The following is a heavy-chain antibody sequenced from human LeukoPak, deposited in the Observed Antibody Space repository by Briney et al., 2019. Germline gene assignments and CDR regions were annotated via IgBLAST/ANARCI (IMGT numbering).Heavy chain of an antibody. Sequence: GSLILSCAASAFKFSSYAMNWVRQAPGKGLEWVAGISGGGAGTYYVDSVKGRFTISRDNSKNTLYLQMNSLGAEDTAVYYCAKLVSTTQMGDYWGQGTPVTVSS. CDR2: ISGGGAGT. V-gene: IGHV3-23*01. CDR3: AKLVSTTQMGDY. CDR1: AFKFSSYA. D-gene: IGHD2/OR15-2a*01. J-gene: IGHJ4*02.